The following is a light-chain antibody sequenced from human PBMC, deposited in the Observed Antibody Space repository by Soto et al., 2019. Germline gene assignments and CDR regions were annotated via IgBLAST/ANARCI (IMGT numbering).Light chain of an antibody. Sequence: QSVLTQSPSASASLGPSVKLTCTLSSGHSSSAIAWPQQQPEKGPRYLMMLNIDGSHTKGDVLPGRFSGSSSGTERYLTFARLQAEDEADYCCQNVGNGIGVFGGGTKLTVL. CDR2: LNIDGSH. J-gene: IGLJ2*01. CDR3: QNVGNGIGV. CDR1: SGHSSSA. V-gene: IGLV4-69*01.